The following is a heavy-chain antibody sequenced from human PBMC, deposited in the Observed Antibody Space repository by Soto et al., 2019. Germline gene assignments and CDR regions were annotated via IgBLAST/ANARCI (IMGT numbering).Heavy chain of an antibody. J-gene: IGHJ4*02. CDR2: IYYSGSA. Sequence: QLQLQESGPGLVKPSETLSLTCTVSGGSISSSDYYWGWIRQPPGKGLEWIGNIYYSGSASYNPXLXXXXXXXXXXXXXXXXXXXXXXXXXXXXXXXXXXXXXXXGFDYWGQGTLVTVSS. CDR1: GGSISSSDYY. V-gene: IGHV4-39*01. CDR3: XXXXXXXGFDY.